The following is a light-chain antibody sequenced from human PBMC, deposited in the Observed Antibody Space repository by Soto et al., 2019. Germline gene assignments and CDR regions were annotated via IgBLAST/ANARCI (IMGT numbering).Light chain of an antibody. J-gene: IGLJ2*01. V-gene: IGLV2-14*01. CDR1: SSDVGAYNF. Sequence: QSALTQPASVSGSPGQMITISCTGTSSDVGAYNFVSWYQQYPGVAPKLVVYEVIKRPSGVSPRFSGSKSGNTASLTISGLQPEDEADYYCSSYTGSSAYVIFGGGTQLTVL. CDR2: EVI. CDR3: SSYTGSSAYVI.